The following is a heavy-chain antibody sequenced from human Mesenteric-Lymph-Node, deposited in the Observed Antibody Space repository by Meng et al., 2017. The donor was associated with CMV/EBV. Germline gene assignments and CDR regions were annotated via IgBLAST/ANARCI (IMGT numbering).Heavy chain of an antibody. CDR2: INHSGST. V-gene: IGHV4-34*01. CDR3: ARVARRNSRTDL. CDR1: GGSVSGYY. D-gene: IGHD1-7*01. Sequence: CAVYGGSVSGYYWSWIRQPPGKGLEWIGEINHSGSTNYNPSLKSRVTISVDTSKNQCSLKLSSVTAADTAVYYCARVARRNSRTDLWGQGALVTVSS. J-gene: IGHJ5*02.